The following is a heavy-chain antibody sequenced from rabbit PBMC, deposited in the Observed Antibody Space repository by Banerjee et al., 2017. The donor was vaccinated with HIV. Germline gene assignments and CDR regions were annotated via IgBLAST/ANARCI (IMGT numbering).Heavy chain of an antibody. CDR1: GFSFSSSYY. CDR3: ARTNNSYNFNL. CDR2: IYTSGDAT. D-gene: IGHD6-1*01. Sequence: QEQLVESGGGLVQPEGSLTLTCTASGFSFSSSYYMCWVRQAPGKGLELIACIYTSGDATYYASWAKGRFTISKTSSTTVTLQVTSLTAADTATYFCARTNNSYNFNLWGQGTLVTVS. J-gene: IGHJ4*01. V-gene: IGHV1S45*01.